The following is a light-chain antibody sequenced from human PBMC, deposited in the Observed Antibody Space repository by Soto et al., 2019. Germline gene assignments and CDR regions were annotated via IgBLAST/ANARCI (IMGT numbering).Light chain of an antibody. CDR2: DAS. Sequence: DIQMTHSPSSLSASLGDRVTITCQASHDITRYLNWYQHKPGKAPKLLIYDASILEAGVPSSFSGSGSGADFSFTISSVQPEEVATYYCQKCDYRPMFGPGTTV. V-gene: IGKV1-33*01. J-gene: IGKJ3*01. CDR1: HDITRY. CDR3: QKCDYRPM.